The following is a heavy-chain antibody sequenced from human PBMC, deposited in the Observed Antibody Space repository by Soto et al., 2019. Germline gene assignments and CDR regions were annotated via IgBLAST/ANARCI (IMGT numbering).Heavy chain of an antibody. CDR2: ISPNGGST. CDR1: GYIFIHYY. J-gene: IGHJ4*02. V-gene: IGHV1-46*01. D-gene: IGHD2-21*01. CDR3: GRSLLQGDF. Sequence: QVQLVQSGAEMKKPGASVKVSCKASGYIFIHYYIHWVRQAPGQGLEWMAIISPNGGSTNYAQKFQGRVTVTSDTSTSTVSMELNSLGSDDTAVYFFGRSLLQGDFWGQGTLVTVSS.